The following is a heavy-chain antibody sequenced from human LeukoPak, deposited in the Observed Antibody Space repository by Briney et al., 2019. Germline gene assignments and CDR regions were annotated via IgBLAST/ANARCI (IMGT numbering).Heavy chain of an antibody. CDR1: GGSFSGYY. D-gene: IGHD3-10*01. Sequence: SSETLSLTCAVYGGSFSGYYWSWIRQPPGKGLERIGEINHSGSTNYNPSLKSRVTISVDTSKNQFSLKLSSVTAADTAVYYCARGGITMVRGVPFDYWGQGTLVTVSS. CDR3: ARGGITMVRGVPFDY. J-gene: IGHJ4*02. V-gene: IGHV4-34*01. CDR2: INHSGST.